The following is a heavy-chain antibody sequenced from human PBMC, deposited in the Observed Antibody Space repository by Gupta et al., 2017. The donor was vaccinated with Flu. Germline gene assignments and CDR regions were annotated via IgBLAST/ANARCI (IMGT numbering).Heavy chain of an antibody. Sequence: EVQLLESGGGLVQPGGSLRLSCAASGFNFSSYAMSGVRQAPGKGLEWVSAISGSGGSTYYADSVKGRFTISRDNSKNTLYLQMNSLRAEDTAVYYCAKGPCSSTSCYPYYFDYWGQGTLVTVSS. CDR1: GFNFSSYA. CDR3: AKGPCSSTSCYPYYFDY. J-gene: IGHJ4*02. D-gene: IGHD2-2*01. V-gene: IGHV3-23*01. CDR2: ISGSGGST.